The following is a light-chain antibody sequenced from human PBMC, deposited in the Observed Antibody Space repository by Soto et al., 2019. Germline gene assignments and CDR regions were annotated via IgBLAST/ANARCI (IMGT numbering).Light chain of an antibody. CDR2: SAS. Sequence: DIQLTQSPSFLSASIGDRVTITCRASQPISNYLAWYQQKPGQAPELLIYSASTLRYGVPSRFSGSGGGSWTDFSLTIRALQPDDFANYYCLQLNRYPLTFGGGTRV. V-gene: IGKV1-9*01. CDR1: QPISNY. J-gene: IGKJ4*01. CDR3: LQLNRYPLT.